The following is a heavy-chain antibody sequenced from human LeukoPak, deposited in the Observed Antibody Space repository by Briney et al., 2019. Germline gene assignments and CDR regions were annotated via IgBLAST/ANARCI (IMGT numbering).Heavy chain of an antibody. Sequence: GGSLRLSCAASGFTFSGYSMNWVRLAPGKGLEWVSSISSSSSYIYYADSVKGRFTISRDNAKNSLYLQMNSLRAEDTAVYYCARVLVATISNWFDPWGQGTLVTVSS. J-gene: IGHJ5*02. V-gene: IGHV3-21*01. CDR3: ARVLVATISNWFDP. D-gene: IGHD5-12*01. CDR2: ISSSSSYI. CDR1: GFTFSGYS.